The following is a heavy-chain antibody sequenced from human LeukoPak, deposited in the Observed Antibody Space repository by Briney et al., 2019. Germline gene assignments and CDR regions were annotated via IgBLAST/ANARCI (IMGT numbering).Heavy chain of an antibody. CDR3: ARASWGYDFDC. CDR1: GFTITNYY. D-gene: IGHD7-27*01. J-gene: IGHJ4*02. Sequence: PGGSLRLSCAASGFTITNYYMSWVRQALGKGLEWVSDIYSGGTTYYADSVKGRFTISRDNSNSTVSLQLNSLRVDDTAVYYCARASWGYDFDCWGQGTLVTVSS. CDR2: IYSGGTT. V-gene: IGHV3-53*01.